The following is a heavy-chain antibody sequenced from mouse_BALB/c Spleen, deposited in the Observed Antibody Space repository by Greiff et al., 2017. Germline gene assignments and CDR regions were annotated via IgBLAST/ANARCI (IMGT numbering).Heavy chain of an antibody. CDR3: ASHYYAMDY. Sequence: EVMLVESGPGLVKPSQSLSLTCTVTGYSITSDYAWNWIRQFPGNKLEWMGYISYSGSTSYNPSLKSRISITRDTSKNQFFLQLNSVTTEDTATYYCASHYYAMDYWGQGTSVTVSS. CDR1: GYSITSDYA. CDR2: ISYSGST. V-gene: IGHV3-2*02. J-gene: IGHJ4*01.